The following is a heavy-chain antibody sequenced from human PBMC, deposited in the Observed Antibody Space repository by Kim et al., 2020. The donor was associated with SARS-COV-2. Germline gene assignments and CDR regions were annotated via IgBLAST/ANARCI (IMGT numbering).Heavy chain of an antibody. CDR3: ARARITMIVVVNAFDI. J-gene: IGHJ3*02. CDR1: GGSISSGGYY. Sequence: SETLSLTCTVSGGSISSGGYYWSWIRQHPGKGLEWIGYIYYSGSTYYNPSLKSRVTTSVDTSKNQFSLKLSSVTAADTAVYYCARARITMIVVVNAFDIWGQGPMVTVSS. D-gene: IGHD3-22*01. CDR2: IYYSGST. V-gene: IGHV4-31*03.